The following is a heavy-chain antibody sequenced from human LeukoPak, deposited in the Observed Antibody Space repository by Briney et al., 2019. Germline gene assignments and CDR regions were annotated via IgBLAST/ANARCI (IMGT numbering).Heavy chain of an antibody. V-gene: IGHV3-23*01. CDR3: AKDDAWLQFED. CDR2: IGPSGVRT. D-gene: IGHD5-24*01. CDR1: GFTFSIHG. J-gene: IGHJ4*02. Sequence: PGGSLGLSCAASGFTFSIHGMNWVRQAPGKGLERVSGIGPSGVRTYYADSVKGRFTISRDNYKSTVNLQMNSLRAEDTAVYYCAKDDAWLQFEDWGQGTLVTVSS.